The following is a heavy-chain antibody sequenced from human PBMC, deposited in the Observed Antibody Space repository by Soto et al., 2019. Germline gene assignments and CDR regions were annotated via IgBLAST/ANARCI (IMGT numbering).Heavy chain of an antibody. J-gene: IGHJ4*02. D-gene: IGHD4-17*01. V-gene: IGHV3-48*02. Sequence: PGGSLRLSCAASGFTFSSYSMNWVRQAPGTGLEWVSYISSSSSTIYYADSVKGRFTISRDNAKNSLYLQMNSLRDEDTAVYYCARDGHDYGDYVMDYWGQGTPVTVSS. CDR1: GFTFSSYS. CDR2: ISSSSSTI. CDR3: ARDGHDYGDYVMDY.